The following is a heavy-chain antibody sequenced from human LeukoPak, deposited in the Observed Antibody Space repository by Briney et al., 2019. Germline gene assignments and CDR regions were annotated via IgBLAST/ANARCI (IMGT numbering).Heavy chain of an antibody. V-gene: IGHV3-23*01. CDR3: AKGRGGNYYAFEY. Sequence: GGSLPLSCAASGFTFTSYAMSWVRQAPGKGLEWVSAISGSGDSTYYADSVKGRFTISRDNSKNTLYLQMNSLRADDTAVYYCAKGRGGNYYAFEYSGQGTLVTVSS. J-gene: IGHJ4*02. CDR1: GFTFTSYA. D-gene: IGHD1-26*01. CDR2: ISGSGDST.